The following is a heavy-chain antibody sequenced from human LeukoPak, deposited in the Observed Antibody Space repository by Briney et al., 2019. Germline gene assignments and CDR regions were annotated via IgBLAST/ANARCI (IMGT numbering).Heavy chain of an antibody. J-gene: IGHJ5*02. CDR2: INTFNRNT. D-gene: IGHD4-23*01. Sequence: GASVKVSCEASGYTFTSYGISGVPQAPGQGREWRVCINTFNRNTNYAQKLQGRVTMTTDTSTSTAYMELRSLRSDDTAVYYCARVTVVTQNWFDPWGQGTLVTVSS. CDR1: GYTFTSYG. V-gene: IGHV1-18*01. CDR3: ARVTVVTQNWFDP.